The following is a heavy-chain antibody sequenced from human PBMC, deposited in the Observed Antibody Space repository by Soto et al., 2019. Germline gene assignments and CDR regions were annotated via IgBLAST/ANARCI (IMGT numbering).Heavy chain of an antibody. V-gene: IGHV1-18*04. D-gene: IGHD1-1*01. CDR3: TGGGREKNWNDGNFEY. J-gene: IGHJ4*02. CDR1: GGTFSSYS. Sequence: ASVKVSCKAPGGTFSSYSINWVRQAPGQGLEWMGRVVPKIGNINFVRKFQGRLTLTADKSTRTAFLELSSLRPEDTAVYYCTGGGREKNWNDGNFEYGGRGAQFTVP. CDR2: VVPKIGNI.